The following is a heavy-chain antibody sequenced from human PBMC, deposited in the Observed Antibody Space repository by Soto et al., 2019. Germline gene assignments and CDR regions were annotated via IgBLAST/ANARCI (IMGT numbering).Heavy chain of an antibody. CDR1: GFTFTDYW. CDR2: IKQDGSDK. CDR3: ARGRGGPYDY. V-gene: IGHV3-7*05. Sequence: EVQLVESGGGLVQPGGSLRLSCAASGFTFTDYWMSWVRQAPGKGLEWVANIKQDGSDKYYVDSVKGRFTISRDNAKNSLYLQMNSLRAEDTAVYYCARGRGGPYDYWGQETLVTVSS. D-gene: IGHD3-10*01. J-gene: IGHJ4*02.